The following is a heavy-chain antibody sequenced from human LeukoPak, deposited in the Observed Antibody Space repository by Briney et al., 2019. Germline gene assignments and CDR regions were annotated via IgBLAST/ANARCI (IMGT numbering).Heavy chain of an antibody. CDR2: INPNSGGT. V-gene: IGHV1-2*02. CDR3: ARSQRDIVLMVYAIQDY. CDR1: GYTFTGYY. D-gene: IGHD2-8*01. J-gene: IGHJ4*02. Sequence: GASVKVSCTASGYTFTGYYMHWVRQAPGQGLEWLGWINPNSGGTNYAQKFQGRVTMTRDTSISTAYMELSRLRSDDTAVYYCARSQRDIVLMVYAIQDYWGQGTLVTVSS.